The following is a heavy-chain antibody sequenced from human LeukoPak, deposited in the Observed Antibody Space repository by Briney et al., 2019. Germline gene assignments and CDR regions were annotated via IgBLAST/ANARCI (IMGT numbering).Heavy chain of an antibody. CDR3: ARAGRLPHPQYYFDS. D-gene: IGHD6-25*01. J-gene: IGHJ4*02. Sequence: PGGSLRLSCVDSGFTFSTYTMNWVRQAPGKGLEWVSSITGSSSSKHYADSVKGRFTISRDNAKNSLFLQLNSLRAEDTAVYYCARAGRLPHPQYYFDSWGQGTLVTVSS. CDR1: GFTFSTYT. CDR2: ITGSSSSK. V-gene: IGHV3-21*01.